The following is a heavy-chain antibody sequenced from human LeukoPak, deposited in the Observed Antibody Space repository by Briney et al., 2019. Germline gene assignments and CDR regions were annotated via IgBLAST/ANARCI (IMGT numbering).Heavy chain of an antibody. Sequence: GGPLRLSCAASGFTFNSYAIHWVRQAPGKGLEWGAVISYDGSKKFYAHSVKGRFTISRDNSKNSLYLQMNSLRAEDTAVYYCARDLTVDGKYDSSGYYPGDFDSWGQGTLVTVSS. CDR2: ISYDGSKK. D-gene: IGHD3-22*01. CDR3: ARDLTVDGKYDSSGYYPGDFDS. V-gene: IGHV3-30*04. CDR1: GFTFNSYA. J-gene: IGHJ4*02.